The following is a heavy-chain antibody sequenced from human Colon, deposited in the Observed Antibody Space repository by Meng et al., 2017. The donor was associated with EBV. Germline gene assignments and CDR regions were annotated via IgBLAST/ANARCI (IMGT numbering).Heavy chain of an antibody. V-gene: IGHV3-23*04. CDR1: GLTLGAYA. CDR2: HSPSPTST. J-gene: IGHJ6*02. CDR3: AKEIRPEYNYDSYYLYGMDL. Sequence: EVQLVVSGGGLVQPGGSLRLSXVASGLTLGAYAITWVRQAPGKGLEWVSSHSPSPTSTYYADSVKGRFTVSRDNSKSTLYLQLNSLRAEDTAVYYCAKEIRPEYNYDSYYLYGMDLWGQGTTVTVSS. D-gene: IGHD5-18*01.